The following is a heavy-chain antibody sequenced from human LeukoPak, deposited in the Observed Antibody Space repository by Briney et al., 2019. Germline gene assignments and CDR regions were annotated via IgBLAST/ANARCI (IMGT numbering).Heavy chain of an antibody. J-gene: IGHJ4*02. CDR2: ISRSGSTI. CDR3: ARVRGGYNSFYFDY. CDR1: GFTLRRYN. Sequence: PGGSLRLSRATSGFTLRRYNTNWVRQPPANQPACLSYISRSGSTIHYADPLKGRLTISRDNAKNSLYLQMNSLRAEDTAVYYCARVRGGYNSFYFDYWGQGTLVTVSS. D-gene: IGHD5-24*01. V-gene: IGHV3-48*04.